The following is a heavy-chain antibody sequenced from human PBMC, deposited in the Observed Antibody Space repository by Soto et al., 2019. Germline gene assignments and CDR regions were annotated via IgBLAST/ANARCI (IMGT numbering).Heavy chain of an antibody. CDR2: IIPIFGTA. J-gene: IGHJ5*02. CDR1: GGTFSSYA. Sequence: SVKVSCKASGGTFSSYAISWVRQAPGQGLEWMGGIIPIFGTANYAQKFQGRVTITADESTSTAYMELSSLRSEDTAVYYCARETPEDYYGSGSYPYNWFDPWGQGTLVTVSS. CDR3: ARETPEDYYGSGSYPYNWFDP. V-gene: IGHV1-69*13. D-gene: IGHD3-10*01.